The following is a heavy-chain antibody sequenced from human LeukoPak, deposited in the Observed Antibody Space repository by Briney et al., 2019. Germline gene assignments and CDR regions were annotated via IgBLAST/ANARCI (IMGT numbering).Heavy chain of an antibody. CDR1: GGSFTSSTYY. CDR3: AIHPAVLRFLEWLYNWFDP. D-gene: IGHD3-3*01. Sequence: PSETLSLTCTVSGGSFTSSTYYWGWIRQPPGKGLEWIGSMYYSGSTYYNQSLKSRLIISVDTSTNQFSLKLTSVTAADTAMYYCAIHPAVLRFLEWLYNWFDPWGQGTLVTVSS. J-gene: IGHJ5*02. CDR2: MYYSGST. V-gene: IGHV4-39*01.